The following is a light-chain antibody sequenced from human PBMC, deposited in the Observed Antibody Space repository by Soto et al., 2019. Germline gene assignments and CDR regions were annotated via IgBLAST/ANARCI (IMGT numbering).Light chain of an antibody. V-gene: IGKV1-39*01. CDR1: KTIRSY. J-gene: IGKJ2*01. CDR2: AAS. CDR3: QQSYSNPYS. Sequence: DIQMTQSPSSLSASVGDRVTITCRASKTIRSYLNWYKQKSGKAPTLLIYAASSLQSGVPSRFSGGGSGTDFTLTISSLQPEDFATYYCQQSYSNPYSFGQGTKLEIQ.